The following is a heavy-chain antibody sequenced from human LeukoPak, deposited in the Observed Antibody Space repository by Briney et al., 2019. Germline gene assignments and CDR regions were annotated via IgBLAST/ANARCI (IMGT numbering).Heavy chain of an antibody. V-gene: IGHV3-30-3*01. CDR1: GFTFSSYA. CDR2: ISYDGSNK. J-gene: IGHJ4*02. CDR3: ARDLGGSYDY. D-gene: IGHD2-15*01. Sequence: PGGSLRLSCAASGFTFSSYAMHWVRQAPGKGLEWVAVISYDGSNKYYADSVKGRFTISRDNSKNTLYLQMNSLRAEDTAVYYCARDLGGSYDYWGQGTLDTVSS.